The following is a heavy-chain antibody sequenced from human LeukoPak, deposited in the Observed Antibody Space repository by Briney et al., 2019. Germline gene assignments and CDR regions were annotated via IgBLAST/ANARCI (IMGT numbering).Heavy chain of an antibody. J-gene: IGHJ5*02. D-gene: IGHD4-11*01. CDR3: ARDDPLTKIDP. CDR2: FSAYNGNT. Sequence: WASVKVSCKASGYTFTSYGISWVRQAPGQGLEWMGWFSAYNGNTNYAQKLQGRVTMTTDTSTSTAYMELRSLRSDDTAVYYCARDDPLTKIDPWGQGTLVTVSS. V-gene: IGHV1-18*01. CDR1: GYTFTSYG.